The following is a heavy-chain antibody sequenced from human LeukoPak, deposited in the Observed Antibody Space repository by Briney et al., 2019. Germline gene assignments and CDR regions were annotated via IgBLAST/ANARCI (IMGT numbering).Heavy chain of an antibody. V-gene: IGHV1-46*01. J-gene: IGHJ5*02. CDR1: GYTFTSYY. Sequence: ASVKVSCKASGYTFTSYYIHWVRQAPGQGLEWMGLTNPSGGSTNYAQKFQGRVTMTRDTSTSTVYMELSSLRSEDTAVYYCARGNNYYGSGSSSFDWFDPWGQGTLVTVSS. D-gene: IGHD3-10*01. CDR2: TNPSGGST. CDR3: ARGNNYYGSGSSSFDWFDP.